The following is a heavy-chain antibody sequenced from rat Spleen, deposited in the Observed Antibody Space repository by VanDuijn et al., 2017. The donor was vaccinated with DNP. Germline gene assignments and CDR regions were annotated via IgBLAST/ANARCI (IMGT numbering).Heavy chain of an antibody. V-gene: IGHV5-31*01. Sequence: EVQLVESGGDLVQPGRSLKISCVASGFTFNSYWMTWIRQVPGKGLEWVASITSSGGTTYYPDSVKGRFTISRDNAKNTLYLQMNSLRSEDTATYYCARHGAPDYWGQGVMVTVSS. J-gene: IGHJ2*01. CDR3: ARHGAPDY. CDR2: ITSSGGTT. D-gene: IGHD1-11*01. CDR1: GFTFNSYW.